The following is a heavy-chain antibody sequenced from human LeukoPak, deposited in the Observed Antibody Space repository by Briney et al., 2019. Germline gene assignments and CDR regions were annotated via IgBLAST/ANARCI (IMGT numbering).Heavy chain of an antibody. CDR3: ARNSGSYDY. CDR2: IKQDGSEK. CDR1: GFTFSNYW. J-gene: IGHJ4*02. Sequence: QTGGSLRLSCAASGFTFSNYWMSWVRQAPGKGLEWVANIKQDGSEKYYVDSMKGRFSISRDNTKNSLYLQMNSLRAEDTAVYYCARNSGSYDYWGQGTLVTVSS. D-gene: IGHD1-26*01. V-gene: IGHV3-7*04.